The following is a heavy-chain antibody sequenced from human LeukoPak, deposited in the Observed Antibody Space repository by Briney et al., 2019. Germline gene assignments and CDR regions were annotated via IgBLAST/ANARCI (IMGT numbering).Heavy chain of an antibody. D-gene: IGHD1-26*01. J-gene: IGHJ4*02. CDR1: GGTFSNYA. CDR2: IIPILGTG. V-gene: IGHV1-69*05. Sequence: SVKVSCKASGGTFSNYAFSWVRQAPGQGLEWMGGIIPILGTGNYAQKFQGRVTISTDESTSTAYMELSSLSSEDTAVYYCARDLYSGSYYDWGQGTLVTVSS. CDR3: ARDLYSGSYYD.